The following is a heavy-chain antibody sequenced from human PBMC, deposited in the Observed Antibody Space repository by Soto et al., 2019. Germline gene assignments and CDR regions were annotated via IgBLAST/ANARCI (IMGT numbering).Heavy chain of an antibody. Sequence: SVKVSCKASGYTYTSYNMGWVRQAPGQGLEWMGWISAYSGNTNYAQKFQDRVTMTRDTSTSTTYMEVKSLRSDDTAVYYCARVWYDSRGYYPDYWGQGTLVTVSS. CDR1: GYTYTSYN. CDR2: ISAYSGNT. CDR3: ARVWYDSRGYYPDY. J-gene: IGHJ4*02. V-gene: IGHV1-18*04. D-gene: IGHD3-22*01.